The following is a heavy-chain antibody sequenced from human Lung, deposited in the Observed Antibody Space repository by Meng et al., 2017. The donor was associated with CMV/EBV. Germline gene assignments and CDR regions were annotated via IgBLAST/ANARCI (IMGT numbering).Heavy chain of an antibody. CDR3: ARGLWSGIKGWFDP. J-gene: IGHJ5*02. V-gene: IGHV1-8*01. CDR2: MNPNSGNT. D-gene: IGHD3-3*01. Sequence: SVKVTCXASGYTLTSYDINWLRQATGQGLEWMGWMNPNSGNTGYAQKFQGRVTMTRNTSISTAYMELSSLGSEDTAVYYCARGLWSGIKGWFDPWGQGTLVTVSS. CDR1: GYTLTSYD.